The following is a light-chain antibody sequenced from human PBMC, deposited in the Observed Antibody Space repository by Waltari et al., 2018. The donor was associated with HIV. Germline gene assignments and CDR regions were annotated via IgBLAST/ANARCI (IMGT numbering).Light chain of an antibody. Sequence: SYVLTQPPSVSVAPGKPAKIACEGDNLEIKSVHWYQQRPGQAPIQVIDDDSDRPSGIPERFSGSKSGNTATLSITRVEVGDEADYYCQVWDSSSDHWVFGGGTKLTVL. CDR1: NLEIKS. CDR2: DDS. V-gene: IGLV3-21*04. CDR3: QVWDSSSDHWV. J-gene: IGLJ3*02.